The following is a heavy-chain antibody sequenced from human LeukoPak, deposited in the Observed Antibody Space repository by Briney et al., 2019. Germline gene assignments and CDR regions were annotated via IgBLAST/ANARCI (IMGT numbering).Heavy chain of an antibody. V-gene: IGHV4-38-2*02. Sequence: SETLSLTCTVSGYSLSSGYYWGWIRQPPGKGLEWIGSIYHSGSTYYNPSLKSRVTISVDTSKNQFSLKLSSVTAADAAVYYCARVPGSVYYYYYYMDVWGKGTTVTVSS. CDR1: GYSLSSGYY. CDR3: ARVPGSVYYYYYYMDV. D-gene: IGHD3-10*01. J-gene: IGHJ6*03. CDR2: IYHSGST.